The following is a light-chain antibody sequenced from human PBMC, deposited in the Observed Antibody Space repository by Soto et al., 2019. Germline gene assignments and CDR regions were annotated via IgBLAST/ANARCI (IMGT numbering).Light chain of an antibody. CDR3: QQRSSWPLFT. CDR1: QSVRNY. CDR2: DAS. J-gene: IGKJ3*01. Sequence: EILLTQSPATLSLSPGERATLSCRASQSVRNYLAWYQQKPGQAPRLLIYDASNRAAGIPARFSGSGSGTDFTLTISRLEPEDFAVYYCQQRSSWPLFTFGPGTKVDIK. V-gene: IGKV3-11*01.